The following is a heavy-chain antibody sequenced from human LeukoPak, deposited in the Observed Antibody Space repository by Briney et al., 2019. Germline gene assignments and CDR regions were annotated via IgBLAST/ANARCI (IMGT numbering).Heavy chain of an antibody. V-gene: IGHV1-2*02. J-gene: IGHJ4*02. CDR2: INPNSGGT. Sequence: ASVKLSCKASGYTFTGYYMHWVRQAPGQGLEWMGGINPNSGGTNYAQTFQGRVTMTRDTSISTDYMELSRLRSDDTAVYYCARASRYCSSTSCLYYFDYWGQGTLVTVSS. CDR3: ARASRYCSSTSCLYYFDY. D-gene: IGHD2-2*01. CDR1: GYTFTGYY.